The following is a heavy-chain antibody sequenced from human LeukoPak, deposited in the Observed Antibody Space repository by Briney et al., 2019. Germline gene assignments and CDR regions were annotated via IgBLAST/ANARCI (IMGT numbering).Heavy chain of an antibody. V-gene: IGHV4-30-2*02. Sequence: PSETLSLTCTVSGGSISSGGYYWSWIRQPPGKGLEWIGYIYHSGSTYYNPSLKSRVTISVDTSKNQFSLKLSSVTAADTAVYYCAGQDIAARSLYYYYYMDVWGKGTTVTVSS. CDR1: GGSISSGGYY. CDR2: IYHSGST. J-gene: IGHJ6*03. CDR3: AGQDIAARSLYYYYYMDV. D-gene: IGHD6-6*01.